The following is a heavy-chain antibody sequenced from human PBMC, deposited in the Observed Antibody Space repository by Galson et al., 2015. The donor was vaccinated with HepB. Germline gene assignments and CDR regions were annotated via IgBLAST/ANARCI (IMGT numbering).Heavy chain of an antibody. Sequence: SLRLSCAASGFTVSSNYMSWVRQAPGQGLEWVSVIYSSGTTKYADSVKGRFTISRDNSKNTVYLQMNSLRGEDTAVYYCARDQGDDYVNYYYYSGMDVWGQGTTVTVSS. CDR3: ARDQGDDYVNYYYYSGMDV. CDR2: IYSSGTT. J-gene: IGHJ6*02. CDR1: GFTVSSNY. D-gene: IGHD4-17*01. V-gene: IGHV3-66*03.